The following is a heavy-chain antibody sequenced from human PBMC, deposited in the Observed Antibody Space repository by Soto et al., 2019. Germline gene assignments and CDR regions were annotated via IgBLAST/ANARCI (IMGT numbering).Heavy chain of an antibody. Sequence: ASVKVSCKASGYTFTGYYMHWVRQAPGQGLGWMGWINPNSGGTNYAQKFQGWVTMTRDTSISTAYMELSRLTSYDTAIYYCATQRLGGDSTGSPFDXWGQGTLVTVSX. CDR1: GYTFTGYY. J-gene: IGHJ4*02. CDR2: INPNSGGT. CDR3: ATQRLGGDSTGSPFDX. V-gene: IGHV1-2*04. D-gene: IGHD3-22*01.